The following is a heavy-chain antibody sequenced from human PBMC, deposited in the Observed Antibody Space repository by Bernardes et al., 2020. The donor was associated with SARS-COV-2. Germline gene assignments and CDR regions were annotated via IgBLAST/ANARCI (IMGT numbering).Heavy chain of an antibody. J-gene: IGHJ4*02. CDR2: ISGSGGST. V-gene: IGHV3-23*01. Sequence: LRLSCAASGFTFSSYAMSWVRQAPGKGLEWVSAISGSGGSTYYADSVKGRFTISRDNSKNTLYLQMNSLRAEDTAVYYCAKTVIATSYYFDYWGQGTLVTVSS. CDR1: GFTFSSYA. D-gene: IGHD5-12*01. CDR3: AKTVIATSYYFDY.